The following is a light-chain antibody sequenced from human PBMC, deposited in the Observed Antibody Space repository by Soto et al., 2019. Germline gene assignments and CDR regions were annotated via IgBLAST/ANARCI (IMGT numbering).Light chain of an antibody. CDR3: CSYAGSYV. CDR2: DVS. CDR1: SSDVGRYNY. Sequence: QSVLTQPRSVSGSPGQSVTISCTGTSSDVGRYNYVSWYQHHPGKAPQLMIHDVSKRPSGVPDRFSGSKSGNTASLTISGLQVDDEADYYCCSYAGSYVFGTGTKLTVL. V-gene: IGLV2-11*01. J-gene: IGLJ1*01.